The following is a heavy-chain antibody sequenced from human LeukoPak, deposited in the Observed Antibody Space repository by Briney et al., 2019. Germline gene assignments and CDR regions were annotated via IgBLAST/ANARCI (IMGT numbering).Heavy chain of an antibody. CDR1: GGSISSSSYY. Sequence: SSETLSLTCTASGGSISSSSYYCGWIRQPPGKGLEWIGSIYHSGSTYYNPSLKSRVTLSVETSKNQFSLKLSSVTAADTAVYYCAGSTYDNWFDPWGQGTLVTVSS. CDR2: IYHSGST. J-gene: IGHJ5*02. V-gene: IGHV4-39*01. CDR3: AGSTYDNWFDP. D-gene: IGHD2-8*01.